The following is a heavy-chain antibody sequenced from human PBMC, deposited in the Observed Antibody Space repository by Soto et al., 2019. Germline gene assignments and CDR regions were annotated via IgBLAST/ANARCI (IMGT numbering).Heavy chain of an antibody. CDR2: IRYSGKT. V-gene: IGHV4-59*01. J-gene: IGHJ3*01. D-gene: IGHD2-21*02. CDR3: ARFQYTVVTPFDL. CDR1: GDSLTNYF. Sequence: QVQLQESGPGLVEPSETLSLTCTVSGDSLTNYFWTWIRQSPGKGLEWIAYIRYSGKTDYNPSLKSRVTISLDTPKNQFSLKLTSVTAADTAMYYCARFQYTVVTPFDLWGQGTMVIVSS.